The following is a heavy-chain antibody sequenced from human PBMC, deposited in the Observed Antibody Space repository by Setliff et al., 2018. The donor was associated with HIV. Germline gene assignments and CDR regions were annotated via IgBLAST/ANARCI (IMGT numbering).Heavy chain of an antibody. CDR3: ARDIAAAYFDY. Sequence: SETLSLTCTVSSGSIDRFFWSWIRQPPGKGLEWIGNVYFSGDATYNPSLKSRATISISTSRNQFSLKLKSVTAADTAIYYCARDIAAAYFDYWGPGTLVTAPQ. V-gene: IGHV4-59*01. J-gene: IGHJ4*02. CDR1: SGSIDRFF. CDR2: VYFSGDA. D-gene: IGHD6-13*01.